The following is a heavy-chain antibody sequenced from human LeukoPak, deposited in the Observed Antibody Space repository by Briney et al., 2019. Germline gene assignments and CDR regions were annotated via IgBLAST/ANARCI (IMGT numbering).Heavy chain of an antibody. CDR2: ISSSGSTI. CDR1: GFTFSAYY. Sequence: GETLRLSCAASGFTFSAYYMSWIRQAPGKGLEWVSYISSSGSTIYYADSVKGRFTISRDNAKNSLYLQMNSLRAEGTAVYYCAIGLEAAFDYWGQGTLVTVSS. J-gene: IGHJ4*02. V-gene: IGHV3-11*01. CDR3: AIGLEAAFDY. D-gene: IGHD3-16*01.